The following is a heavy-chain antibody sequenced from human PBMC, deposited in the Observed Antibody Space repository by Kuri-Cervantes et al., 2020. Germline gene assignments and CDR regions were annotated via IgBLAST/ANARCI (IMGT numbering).Heavy chain of an antibody. V-gene: IGHV3-15*01. CDR3: ARVWHKPNWFDP. D-gene: IGHD1-14*01. Sequence: GESLKISCAASGFTFSNAWMSWVRQAPGKGLEWVGRIKSKTDGGTTDYAAPVKGRFTISRDDSKNTLYLQMNSLKTEDTAVYYCARVWHKPNWFDPWGQGTLVTVSS. CDR1: GFTFSNAW. CDR2: IKSKTDGGTT. J-gene: IGHJ5*02.